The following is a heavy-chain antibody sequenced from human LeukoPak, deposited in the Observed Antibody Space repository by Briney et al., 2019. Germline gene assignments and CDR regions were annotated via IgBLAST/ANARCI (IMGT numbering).Heavy chain of an antibody. D-gene: IGHD3-10*01. CDR1: GYTFTSYD. J-gene: IGHJ4*02. V-gene: IGHV1-8*01. CDR2: MNPNSGNT. Sequence: ASVKVSCKASGYTFTSYDINWVRQATGQGLEWMGWMNPNSGNTGYAQKFQGRVTMTRNTSISTAYMELSSLRSEDTAVYYCARVSSPPLGSGSYYDSDYWGQGTLVTVSS. CDR3: ARVSSPPLGSGSYYDSDY.